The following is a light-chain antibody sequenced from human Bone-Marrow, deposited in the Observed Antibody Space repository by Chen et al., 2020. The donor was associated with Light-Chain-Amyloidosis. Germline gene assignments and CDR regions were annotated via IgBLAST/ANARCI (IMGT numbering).Light chain of an antibody. V-gene: IGLV2-14*02. CDR2: EDS. J-gene: IGLJ1*01. CDR3: SSKTRSATLYV. CDR1: SSDIGTWNL. Sequence: QSALTQPASVAGSPGQSINISCTGTSSDIGTWNLVSWYQQHPGKAPTLLIYEDSYRPSEISDRFSGSKSGHTASLTISGLQADDEADYYCSSKTRSATLYVFGIGTKVTVL.